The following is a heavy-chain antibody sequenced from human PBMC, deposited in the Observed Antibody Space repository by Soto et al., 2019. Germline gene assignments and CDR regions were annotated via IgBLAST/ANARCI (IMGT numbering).Heavy chain of an antibody. Sequence: PSETLSLSCTVSGGSISSGDYYWSWIRQPPGEGLEWIGYIYYSGSTYYNPSLKSRVTISVDTSKNQFSLKLSSVTAADTAVYYRARTTVTTVDYWGQGTLVTVSS. CDR2: IYYSGST. V-gene: IGHV4-30-4*01. D-gene: IGHD4-4*01. CDR1: GGSISSGDYY. J-gene: IGHJ4*02. CDR3: ARTTVTTVDY.